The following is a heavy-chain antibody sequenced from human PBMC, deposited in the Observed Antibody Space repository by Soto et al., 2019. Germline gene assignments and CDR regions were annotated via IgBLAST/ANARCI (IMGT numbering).Heavy chain of an antibody. J-gene: IGHJ6*02. V-gene: IGHV4-31*03. CDR2: IYYSGST. CDR3: ARDRMSGQWLDYYYYYGMDV. Sequence: SETLSLTCTVSGGSISSGGYYWSWIRQQPGKGLEWIGYIYYSGSTYYNPSLKSRVTISVDTSKNQFSLKLSSVTAADTAVYYCARDRMSGQWLDYYYYYGMDVWGQGTTVTVSS. CDR1: GGSISSGGYY. D-gene: IGHD6-19*01.